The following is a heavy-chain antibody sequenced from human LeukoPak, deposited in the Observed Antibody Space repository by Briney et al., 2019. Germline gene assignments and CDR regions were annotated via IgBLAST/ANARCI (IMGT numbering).Heavy chain of an antibody. Sequence: GGSLRLSCAASGFTFSSYAMSWVRQAPGKGLEWVSAISGSGGSTYYADSVKGRFTISRDNSKNTLYLQMNSLRAEDTAVYYCAEAGDTAMVHYYYYYMDVWGKGTTVTVSS. V-gene: IGHV3-23*01. CDR3: AEAGDTAMVHYYYYYMDV. CDR2: ISGSGGST. CDR1: GFTFSSYA. J-gene: IGHJ6*03. D-gene: IGHD5-18*01.